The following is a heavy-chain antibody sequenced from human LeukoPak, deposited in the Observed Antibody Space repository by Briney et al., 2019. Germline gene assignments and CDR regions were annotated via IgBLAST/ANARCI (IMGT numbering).Heavy chain of an antibody. CDR3: AIDPNWGIHS. J-gene: IGHJ4*02. Sequence: GGSLRLSCAASGSTFTSYTMYWVRQAPGKGLEWVSTIGPSGGDIHYADSVKGRITISRDNSKNTLYLQMNSLRVEDTAVYYCAIDPNWGIHSWGQGVLVTVSS. D-gene: IGHD7-27*01. CDR1: GSTFTSYT. V-gene: IGHV3-23*01. CDR2: IGPSGGDI.